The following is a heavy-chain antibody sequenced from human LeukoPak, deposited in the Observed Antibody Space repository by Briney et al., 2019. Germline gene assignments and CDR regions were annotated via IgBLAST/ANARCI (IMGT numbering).Heavy chain of an antibody. CDR1: GFTFSSYA. CDR3: ARGGDIVVVPAAKGYYYYGMDV. J-gene: IGHJ6*02. D-gene: IGHD2-2*01. Sequence: GRSLRLSCAASGFTFSSYAMHWVRQAPGKGLEWVAVISYDGSNKCYADSVKGRFTISRDNSKNTLYLQMNSLRAEDTAVYYCARGGDIVVVPAAKGYYYYGMDVWGQGTTDPVFS. CDR2: ISYDGSNK. V-gene: IGHV3-30-3*01.